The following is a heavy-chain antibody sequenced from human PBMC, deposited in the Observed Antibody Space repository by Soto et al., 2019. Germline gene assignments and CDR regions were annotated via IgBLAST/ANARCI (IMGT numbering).Heavy chain of an antibody. CDR1: GFPFSQSG. CDR3: AKDYGTTVITRGGGYFDF. J-gene: IGHJ4*02. V-gene: IGHV3-33*06. CDR2: IWWDGSDQ. D-gene: IGHD3-16*01. Sequence: QVHLVESGGCVVQPGRSLRLSCAASGFPFSQSGMHWVRQAPGKGLEWVAVIWWDGSDQYYADSVKGRFTVSRDNSKNILYLQMNSLRVEATAGYYCAKDYGTTVITRGGGYFDFWGWGTRSP.